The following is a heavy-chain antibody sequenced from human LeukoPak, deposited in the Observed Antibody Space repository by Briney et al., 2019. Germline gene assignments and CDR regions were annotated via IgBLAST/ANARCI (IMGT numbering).Heavy chain of an antibody. Sequence: SETLSLTCTVSGGSISSYYWSWIRQPPGKGLEWIGYIYYSGSTNYNPSLKSRVTISVDTSKNQFSLKLSSVTAADTAMYYCARQGGGFWYFDLWGRGTLVTVSS. CDR1: GGSISSYY. J-gene: IGHJ2*01. CDR2: IYYSGST. CDR3: ARQGGGFWYFDL. D-gene: IGHD6-25*01. V-gene: IGHV4-59*08.